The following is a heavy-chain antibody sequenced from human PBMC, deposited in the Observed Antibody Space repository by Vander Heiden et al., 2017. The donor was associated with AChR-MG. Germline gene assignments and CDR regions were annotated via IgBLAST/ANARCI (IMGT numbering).Heavy chain of an antibody. CDR2: IHPKSGDT. CDR3: AKDSQLGPADF. V-gene: IGHV1-2*02. CDR1: GYTFTGYH. Sequence: QVQLVQSGAEVKKPGASVKVSCKASGYTFTGYHMHWVRQAPGQGLQWMGWIHPKSGDTNYAQTFQGRVTLTRDTSISVVYMELNRLTSDDTALYYCAKDSQLGPADFWGRGTLVTVSS. D-gene: IGHD3-16*01. J-gene: IGHJ4*02.